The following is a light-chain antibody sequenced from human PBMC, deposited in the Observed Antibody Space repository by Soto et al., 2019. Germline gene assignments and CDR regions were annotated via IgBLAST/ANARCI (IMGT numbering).Light chain of an antibody. CDR1: QSVSSN. CDR2: VAS. J-gene: IGKJ4*01. CDR3: QQYNVWPLT. V-gene: IGKV3-15*01. Sequence: IVMTQSPATLSVSPGERATLSCRASQSVSSNLAWYQQKPGQTPKLIIYVASTRATGIPARFSGSGSGTEFTLTISSLQSEDFAVYYCQQYNVWPLTFGGGTKVEFK.